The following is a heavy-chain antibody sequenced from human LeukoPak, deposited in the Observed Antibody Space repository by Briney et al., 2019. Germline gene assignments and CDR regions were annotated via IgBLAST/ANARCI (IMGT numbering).Heavy chain of an antibody. Sequence: ASVKVSCNASGGTFSSYVINWVRQAPGQGLEWTGRIIPILGIANYAQKFQGRVTITADKSTSTAYMELSSPRSEDTAVYYCARGEGYFDYWGQGTLVTVSS. V-gene: IGHV1-69*04. CDR2: IIPILGIA. CDR1: GGTFSSYV. J-gene: IGHJ4*02. CDR3: ARGEGYFDY.